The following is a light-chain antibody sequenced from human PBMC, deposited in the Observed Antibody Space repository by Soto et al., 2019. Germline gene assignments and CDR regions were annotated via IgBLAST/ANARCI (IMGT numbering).Light chain of an antibody. CDR1: QNINNY. CDR2: KAS. Sequence: DIQITQSPSSLSASVVDRVTITCQASQNINNYLNWYQQKPGRAPNLLIYKASSLASGVPSRFSSSGSGTEFTLTISSLQPDDLATYYCQQYNSFPWTFGQGTKVDIK. V-gene: IGKV1-5*03. CDR3: QQYNSFPWT. J-gene: IGKJ1*01.